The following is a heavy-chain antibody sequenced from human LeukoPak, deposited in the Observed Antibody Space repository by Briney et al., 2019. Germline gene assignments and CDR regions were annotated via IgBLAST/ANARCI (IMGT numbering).Heavy chain of an antibody. Sequence: SGTLSLTCTVSGGSISSSHWWSWVRQPPGKGLEWIGEIYHSGSINYNPSLKSRVTISIDKSKNQFSLKLSSVTAADTAVYYCASLYGSSWPPFDYWGQGTLVTVSS. V-gene: IGHV4-4*02. CDR3: ASLYGSSWPPFDY. D-gene: IGHD6-13*01. CDR1: GGSISSSHW. CDR2: IYHSGSI. J-gene: IGHJ4*02.